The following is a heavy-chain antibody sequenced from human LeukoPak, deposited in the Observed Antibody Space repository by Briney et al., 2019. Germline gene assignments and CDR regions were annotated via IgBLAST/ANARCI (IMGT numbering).Heavy chain of an antibody. Sequence: ASAKVSCKASGYTFTSYGISWVRQAPGQGPEWMGWISAYNGSTNYAQKLQGRVTMTTDTSTSTAYMELRSLRSDDTAVYYCARGSYGYWFDYWGQGTLVTVSS. J-gene: IGHJ4*02. CDR3: ARGSYGYWFDY. CDR2: ISAYNGST. D-gene: IGHD5-18*01. CDR1: GYTFTSYG. V-gene: IGHV1-18*01.